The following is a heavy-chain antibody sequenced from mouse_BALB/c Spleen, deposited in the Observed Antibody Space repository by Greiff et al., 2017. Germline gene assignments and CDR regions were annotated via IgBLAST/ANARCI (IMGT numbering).Heavy chain of an antibody. J-gene: IGHJ2*01. Sequence: EVKLVESGPGLVKPSQSLSLTCSVTGYSITSGYYWNWIRQFPGNKLEWMGYISYDGSNNYNPSLKNRISITRDTSKNQFFLKLNSVTTEDTATYYCARGDMITVFDYWGQGTTLTVSS. CDR1: GYSITSGYY. CDR3: ARGDMITVFDY. D-gene: IGHD2-4*01. CDR2: ISYDGSN. V-gene: IGHV3-6*02.